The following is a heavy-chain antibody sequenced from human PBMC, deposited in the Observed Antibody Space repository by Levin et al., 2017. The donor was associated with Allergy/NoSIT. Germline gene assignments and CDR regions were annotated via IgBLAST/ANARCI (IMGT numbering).Heavy chain of an antibody. D-gene: IGHD6-13*01. CDR1: RFTFSGSA. CDR2: IRTKAKSDAP. CDR3: TTHDDSSSYGMDV. Sequence: GESLKISCAASRFTFSGSAIHWVRQASGKGLEWVGRIRTKAKSDAPAYAASVKGRFTISRDDSKNTAYLQMNSLRTEDTAVYYCTTHDDSSSYGMDVWGQGTTVTVSS. J-gene: IGHJ6*02. V-gene: IGHV3-73*01.